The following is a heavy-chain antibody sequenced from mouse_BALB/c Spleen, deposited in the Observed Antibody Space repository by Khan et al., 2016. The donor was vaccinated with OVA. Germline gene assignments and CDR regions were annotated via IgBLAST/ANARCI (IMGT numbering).Heavy chain of an antibody. D-gene: IGHD1-1*01. Sequence: DLVKPGVSVKLSCKASGYTFTSYWINWIKQRPGQGLEWIGRIAPGSGSTYYNEMFKGKATLPVGTSSSTAYFQLSSLSSEDSAVYFCARSNYYGSSLYAIDYWGQGTSVTVSS. CDR3: ARSNYYGSSLYAIDY. V-gene: IGHV1S41*01. CDR1: GYTFTSYW. CDR2: IAPGSGST. J-gene: IGHJ4*01.